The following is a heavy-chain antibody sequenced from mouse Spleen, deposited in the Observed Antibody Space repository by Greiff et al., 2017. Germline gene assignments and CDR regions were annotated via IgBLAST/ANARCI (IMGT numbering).Heavy chain of an antibody. CDR3: ARGGKGAMDY. V-gene: IGHV14-2*01. CDR1: GFNIKAYY. J-gene: IGHJ4*01. Sequence: VQLQQSGAELVKPGASVKLSCTASGFNIKAYYMHWVKQRTEQGLEWIGRIDPEDGETKYVPKFQDKATITSDTSSNTAYLHLSSLTSEDTAVYYCARGGKGAMDYWGQGTSVTVSS. D-gene: IGHD1-3*01. CDR2: IDPEDGET.